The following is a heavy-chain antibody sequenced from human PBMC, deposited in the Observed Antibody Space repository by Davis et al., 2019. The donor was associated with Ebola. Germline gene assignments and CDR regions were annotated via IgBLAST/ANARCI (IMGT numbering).Heavy chain of an antibody. CDR2: ISGSGGST. CDR3: AVEGVVGYCSSTSCYVQN. J-gene: IGHJ4*02. D-gene: IGHD2-2*01. Sequence: GESLKISCAASGFTFSSYAMSWVRQAPGKGLEWVSAISGSGGSTYYADSVKGRFTISKDNSKNTLYLQMNSLRAEDTAVYYCAVEGVVGYCSSTSCYVQNWGQGTLVTVSS. CDR1: GFTFSSYA. V-gene: IGHV3-23*01.